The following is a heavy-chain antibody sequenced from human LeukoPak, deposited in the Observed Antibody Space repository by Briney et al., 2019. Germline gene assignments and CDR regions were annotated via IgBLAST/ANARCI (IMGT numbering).Heavy chain of an antibody. CDR3: ARSLRGSGNYYFDY. V-gene: IGHV3-23*01. Sequence: GGSLRLSCAASGFTVSSYALTWVRQAPGKGVEWVSVISAGGGSTYYADSVKGRFTISRDNSKNSLYLQMNSLRAEDTAVYYCARSLRGSGNYYFDYWGQGTLVTVSS. J-gene: IGHJ4*02. CDR1: GFTVSSYA. CDR2: ISAGGGST. D-gene: IGHD3-10*01.